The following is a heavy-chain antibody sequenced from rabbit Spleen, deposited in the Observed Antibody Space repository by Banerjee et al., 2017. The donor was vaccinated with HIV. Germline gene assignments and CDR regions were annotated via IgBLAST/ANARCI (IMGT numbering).Heavy chain of an antibody. Sequence: QSLEESGGDLVKPGASLTLTCTASGFSFSSSVYMCWVCQAPGKGLEWIACIDTGSSGYTYYASWATGRFTCSKTSSTTVTLQMTSLTAADTATYFCARDTGSSFSSYGMDLWGPGTLVTVS. V-gene: IGHV1S40*01. CDR3: ARDTGSSFSSYGMDL. D-gene: IGHD8-1*01. CDR1: GFSFSSSVY. CDR2: IDTGSSGYT. J-gene: IGHJ6*01.